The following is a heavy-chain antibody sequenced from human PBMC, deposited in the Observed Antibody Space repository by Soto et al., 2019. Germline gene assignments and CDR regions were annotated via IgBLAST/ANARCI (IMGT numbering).Heavy chain of an antibody. J-gene: IGHJ5*02. Sequence: ASVKVSCKASGYTFTSYDINWVRQAPGQGLEWMGWINPNSGGTNYAQKFQGWVTMTRDTSISTAYMELSRLRSDDTAVYYCARGYYGSGSYYNWFDPWGQGTLVTVSS. CDR1: GYTFTSYD. CDR2: INPNSGGT. CDR3: ARGYYGSGSYYNWFDP. D-gene: IGHD3-10*01. V-gene: IGHV1-2*04.